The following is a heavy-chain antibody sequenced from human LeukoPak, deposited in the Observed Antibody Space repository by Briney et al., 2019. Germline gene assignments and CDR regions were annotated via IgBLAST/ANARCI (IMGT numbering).Heavy chain of an antibody. V-gene: IGHV5-51*01. D-gene: IGHD6-13*01. CDR2: IYPGDSDT. Sequence: GESLKISRKGSGYSFTSYWIGWVRQTPGKGLEWMGIIYPGDSDTRYSPSFQGQVTISADKSISTAYLQWSSLKASDTAMYYCARTFGAYSSSWPYNYWGQGTLVTVSS. CDR1: GYSFTSYW. J-gene: IGHJ4*02. CDR3: ARTFGAYSSSWPYNY.